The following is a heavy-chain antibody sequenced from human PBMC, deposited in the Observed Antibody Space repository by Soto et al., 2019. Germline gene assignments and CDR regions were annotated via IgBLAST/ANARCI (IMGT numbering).Heavy chain of an antibody. V-gene: IGHV3-66*01. D-gene: IGHD2-21*02. CDR3: ARAAYCGGDCYPYRLGYFDL. CDR1: GFTVSSNY. J-gene: IGHJ2*01. CDR2: IYSGGST. Sequence: EVQLVESGGGLVQPGGSLRLSCAASGFTVSSNYMSWVRQAPGKGLEWVSVIYSGGSTYYADSVKGRFTISRDNSKNTMYLQMNSLRAEDTAVYYCARAAYCGGDCYPYRLGYFDLWGRGTLVTVSS.